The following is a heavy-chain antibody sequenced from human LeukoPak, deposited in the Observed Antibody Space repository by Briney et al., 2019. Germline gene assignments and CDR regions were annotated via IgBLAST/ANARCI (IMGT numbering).Heavy chain of an antibody. Sequence: GGSLRLSCAASGFTFSGSAMHWVRQASGKGLEWVGRIRSKANSYATAYAASVKGRFTISRDDSKNTAYLQMNSLKTEDTAVYYCTRSDLEWLYYMDVWGKGTTVTVSS. V-gene: IGHV3-73*01. CDR2: IRSKANSYAT. CDR3: TRSDLEWLYYMDV. CDR1: GFTFSGSA. J-gene: IGHJ6*03. D-gene: IGHD3-3*01.